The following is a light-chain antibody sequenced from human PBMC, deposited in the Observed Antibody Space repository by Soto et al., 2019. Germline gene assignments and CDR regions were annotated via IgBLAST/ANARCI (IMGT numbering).Light chain of an antibody. V-gene: IGKV3-20*01. CDR3: QQYDSSPLT. Sequence: EIVLTQSPGTLSLSPGERATLSCRASQSVSSSYLAWYQQNPGQAPRLLIYGASSRATGIPDRFSGSGSGTDXXLTISRLEPEDFAVYFCQQYDSSPLTFGGGTKVEIK. CDR2: GAS. J-gene: IGKJ4*01. CDR1: QSVSSSY.